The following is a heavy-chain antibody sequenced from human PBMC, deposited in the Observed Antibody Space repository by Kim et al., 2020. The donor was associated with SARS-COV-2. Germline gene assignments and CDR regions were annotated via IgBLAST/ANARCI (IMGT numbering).Heavy chain of an antibody. CDR3: TRHVSGDYERYTDY. V-gene: IGHV3-73*01. Sequence: AASVKGRFTISRDDSKNTAYLQMNSLKTEDTAVYYCTRHVSGDYERYTDYWGQGTLVTVSS. J-gene: IGHJ4*02. D-gene: IGHD4-17*01.